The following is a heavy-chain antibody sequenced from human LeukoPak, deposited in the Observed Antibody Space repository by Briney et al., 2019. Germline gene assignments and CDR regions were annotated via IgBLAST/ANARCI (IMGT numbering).Heavy chain of an antibody. J-gene: IGHJ6*03. CDR2: ISWNSGSI. CDR3: AKVLGSQWGDYYMDV. V-gene: IGHV3-9*01. D-gene: IGHD3-16*01. Sequence: PGGSLRLSCAASGFTFDDYAMHWVRQAPGKGLEWVSGISWNSGSIGYADSVKGRFTISRDNAKNSLYLQMNSLRAEDTALYYCAKVLGSQWGDYYMDVWGKGTTVTISS. CDR1: GFTFDDYA.